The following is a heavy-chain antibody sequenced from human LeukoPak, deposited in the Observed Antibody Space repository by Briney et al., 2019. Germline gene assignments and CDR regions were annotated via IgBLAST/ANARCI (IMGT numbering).Heavy chain of an antibody. D-gene: IGHD6-19*01. Sequence: GGSLRLSCAASGFTFDDYAMHWVRQAPGKGLEWVSGISWNSGSIDYADSVKGRFAISRDNAKNSLYLQMNSLRAEDTALYYCEKDSTGGYSSGWSPGYFHHWAQGPLVTSSS. V-gene: IGHV3-9*01. CDR1: GFTFDDYA. J-gene: IGHJ1*01. CDR2: ISWNSGSI. CDR3: EKDSTGGYSSGWSPGYFHH.